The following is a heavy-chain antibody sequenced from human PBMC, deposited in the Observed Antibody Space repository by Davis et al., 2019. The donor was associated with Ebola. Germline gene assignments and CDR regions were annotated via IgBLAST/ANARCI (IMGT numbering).Heavy chain of an antibody. J-gene: IGHJ4*02. CDR3: ARDRPPYYYDSSGLFDY. D-gene: IGHD3-22*01. Sequence: GESLKISCAASGFTFSSYWMSWVRQAPGKGLEWVANIKQDGSEKYYVDSVKGRFTISRDNAKNSLYLQMNSLRAEDTAVYYCARDRPPYYYDSSGLFDYWGQGTLVTVSS. V-gene: IGHV3-7*03. CDR1: GFTFSSYW. CDR2: IKQDGSEK.